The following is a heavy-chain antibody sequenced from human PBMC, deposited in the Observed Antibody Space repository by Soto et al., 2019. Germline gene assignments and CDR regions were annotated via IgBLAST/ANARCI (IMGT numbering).Heavy chain of an antibody. V-gene: IGHV4-34*01. CDR2: INHSGST. CDR1: GGSFSGYY. D-gene: IGHD2-15*01. J-gene: IGHJ5*02. CDR3: ARGGLLRVLNWFDP. Sequence: QVQLQQWGAGLLKPSETLSLTCAVYGGSFSGYYWSWIRQPPGKGLEWIGEINHSGSTNYNPSLKSRVTISVDTSKNQFSLKLSSVTAADTAVYYCARGGLLRVLNWFDPWCQGTLVTVSS.